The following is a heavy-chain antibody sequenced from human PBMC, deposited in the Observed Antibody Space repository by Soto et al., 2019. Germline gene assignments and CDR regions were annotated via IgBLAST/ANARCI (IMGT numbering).Heavy chain of an antibody. Sequence: QVQLVQSGAEVKKPGASVKVSCKASGYTFTTYDINWVRQATGLGLEWIGWMSPKTGNTGYAQNFQGRVTMTRNPSISTAYMELSSLTSEDTAVYYGARGPPNGGFDLWGQGTLVPVSS. V-gene: IGHV1-8*01. CDR2: MSPKTGNT. J-gene: IGHJ4*02. CDR1: GYTFTTYD. D-gene: IGHD7-27*01. CDR3: ARGPPNGGFDL.